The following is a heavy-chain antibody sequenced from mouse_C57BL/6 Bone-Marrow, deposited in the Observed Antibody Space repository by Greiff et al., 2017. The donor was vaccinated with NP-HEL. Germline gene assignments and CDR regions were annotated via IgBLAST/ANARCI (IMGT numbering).Heavy chain of an antibody. CDR2: IYPGDGDT. J-gene: IGHJ2*01. CDR1: GYAFSSYW. D-gene: IGHD2-1*01. CDR3: ARLGDYGNFFFDY. Sequence: QVQLQQSGAELVKPGASVKISCKASGYAFSSYWMNWVKQRPGKGLEWIGQIYPGDGDTNYNGKFKGKATLTADKSSSTAYMQLSSLTSEDSAVDVCARLGDYGNFFFDYWGQGTTLTVSS. V-gene: IGHV1-80*01.